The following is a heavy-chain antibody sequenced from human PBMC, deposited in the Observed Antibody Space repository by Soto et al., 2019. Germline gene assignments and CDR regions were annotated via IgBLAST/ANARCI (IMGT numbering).Heavy chain of an antibody. CDR2: TSYTGST. V-gene: IGHV4-59*02. CDR1: GGSVTSHH. J-gene: IGHJ4*02. D-gene: IGHD3-16*01. CDR3: AENGSYDLVN. Sequence: PSETLSLTCFVSGGSVTSHHWSWIRQFPGQGLQWIAYTSYTGSTNYSPSLKSRVTMSVDKSRNQFSLKLTSVTAADTAVYYCAENGSYDLVNWGQGTRVTVSS.